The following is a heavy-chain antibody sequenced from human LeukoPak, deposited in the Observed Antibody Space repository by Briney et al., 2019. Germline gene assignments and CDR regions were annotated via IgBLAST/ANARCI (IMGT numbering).Heavy chain of an antibody. Sequence: SVKVSCKASGGTFSSYAISWVRQAPGQGLEWMGRTIPIFGTANYAQKFQGGVTITADKSTSTAYMELSSLRSEDTAVYYCARASLNYGSGSDYWGQGTLVTVSS. D-gene: IGHD3-10*01. CDR1: GGTFSSYA. CDR2: TIPIFGTA. CDR3: ARASLNYGSGSDY. V-gene: IGHV1-69*06. J-gene: IGHJ4*02.